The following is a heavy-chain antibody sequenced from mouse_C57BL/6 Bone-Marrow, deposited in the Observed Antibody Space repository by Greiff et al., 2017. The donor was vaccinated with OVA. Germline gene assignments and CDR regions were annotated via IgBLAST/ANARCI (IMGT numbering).Heavy chain of an antibody. V-gene: IGHV1-53*01. J-gene: IGHJ2*01. CDR3: ARLLGDY. D-gene: IGHD1-1*01. CDR1: GYTFTSYW. Sequence: VQLQQPGTELVKPGASVKLSCKASGYTFTSYWMHWVKQSPGQGLEWSGDINHNNGGTNYNEKFKSKTTLTVDKSSSTAYMHLSSLTSEDSAVYYCARLLGDYWGQGTTLTVSS. CDR2: INHNNGGT.